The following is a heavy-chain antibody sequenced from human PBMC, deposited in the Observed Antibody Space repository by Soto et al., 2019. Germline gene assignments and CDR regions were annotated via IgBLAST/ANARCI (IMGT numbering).Heavy chain of an antibody. CDR1: GDSITNYY. CDR3: ARQTTFTSSWYDY. D-gene: IGHD6-13*01. V-gene: IGHV4-4*07. CDR2: IYSSGST. J-gene: IGHJ4*02. Sequence: QVHLQESGPGLVKPSETLSLTCTVSGDSITNYYWTWMRQPAGKGLEWIGRIYSSGSTNYNPSLKSRVTMSVHMSKNQISLKLTSVTAADTAVYYCARQTTFTSSWYDYWGQGTLVTVSS.